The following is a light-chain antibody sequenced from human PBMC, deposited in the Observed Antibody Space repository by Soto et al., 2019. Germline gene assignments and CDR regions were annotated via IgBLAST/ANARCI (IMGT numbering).Light chain of an antibody. Sequence: EIVLSQPPATLSLSPGERATLSCRASQSVSSYLAWYQQKPGQAPRLLIYDASNRATGIPARFSGSGSGTDFTLTIRTLEPEDFAVYYCQHRSTWPPLTFGPGTKVDIK. CDR1: QSVSSY. V-gene: IGKV3-11*01. CDR2: DAS. CDR3: QHRSTWPPLT. J-gene: IGKJ3*01.